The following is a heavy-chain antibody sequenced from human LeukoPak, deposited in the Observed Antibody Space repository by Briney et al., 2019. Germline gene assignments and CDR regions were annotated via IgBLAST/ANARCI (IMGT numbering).Heavy chain of an antibody. D-gene: IGHD1-26*01. V-gene: IGHV1-69-2*01. CDR1: GYTFTDYY. CDR3: ATDLVRVGATPNNY. J-gene: IGHJ4*02. CDR2: VDPEDGET. Sequence: ASVKISCKVSGYTFTDYYMHWVQQAPGKGREWMGLVDPEDGETIYAEKFQGRVTITADTSTDTAYMELSSLRSEDTAVYYCATDLVRVGATPNNYWGQGTLVTVSS.